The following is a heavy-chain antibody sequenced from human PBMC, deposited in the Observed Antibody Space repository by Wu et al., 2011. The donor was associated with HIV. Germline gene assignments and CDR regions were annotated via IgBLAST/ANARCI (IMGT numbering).Heavy chain of an antibody. J-gene: IGHJ5*02. Sequence: QLVQSGAEVKKPGSSVNVSCQAFGGTFSGYAVNWVRQAPGQGLEWMGGIIPIFGTTNYAQKFRGRVTITTDKSTNTAYMELTGLRSADTAVYYCAGGILVRGSERWFDPWGQGTLVTVSS. CDR3: AGGILVRGSERWFDP. CDR1: GGTFSGYA. D-gene: IGHD1-1*01. V-gene: IGHV1-69*06. CDR2: IIPIFGTT.